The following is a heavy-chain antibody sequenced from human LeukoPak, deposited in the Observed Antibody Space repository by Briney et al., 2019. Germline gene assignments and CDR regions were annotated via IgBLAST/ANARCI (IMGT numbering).Heavy chain of an antibody. D-gene: IGHD6-19*01. J-gene: IGHJ4*02. CDR3: ASGSVGYSSGWYARPFDY. CDR2: IKQDGSEK. CDR1: GFTFSSYW. V-gene: IGHV3-7*01. Sequence: GGSLRLSCAASGFTFSSYWMSWVRQAPGKGLEWVANIKQDGSEKYYVDSVKGRFTISRDSAKNSLYLQMNSLRAEDTAVYYCASGSVGYSSGWYARPFDYWGQGTLVTVSS.